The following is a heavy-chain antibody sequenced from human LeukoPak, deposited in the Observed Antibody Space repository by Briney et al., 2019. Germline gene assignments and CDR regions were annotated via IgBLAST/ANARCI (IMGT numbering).Heavy chain of an antibody. CDR1: GFTFSSSA. V-gene: IGHV3-23*01. Sequence: GRSLRLSCTASGFTFSSSAMHWVRQAPGKGLEWVSAISGSGGSTYYADSVKGRFTISRDNSKNTLYLQMNSLRAEDTAVYYCAKEGELLSSPNWFDPWGQGTLVTVSS. D-gene: IGHD3-10*01. J-gene: IGHJ5*02. CDR2: ISGSGGST. CDR3: AKEGELLSSPNWFDP.